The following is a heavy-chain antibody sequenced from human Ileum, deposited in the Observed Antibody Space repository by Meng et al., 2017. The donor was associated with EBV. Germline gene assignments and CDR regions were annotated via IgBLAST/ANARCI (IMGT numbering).Heavy chain of an antibody. D-gene: IGHD3-22*01. Sequence: QVQLQESGPGLVKPSETLSLTCAGSGGSISRSDWWSWVHQPPGKGLEWIGETSHSGSTNYSPSLKSRVTISLDKSKNQLSLKLNSVTAADTAVYYCASSDYYRSDYWGQGTLVTVSS. V-gene: IGHV4-4*02. CDR2: TSHSGST. CDR3: ASSDYYRSDY. CDR1: GGSISRSDW. J-gene: IGHJ4*02.